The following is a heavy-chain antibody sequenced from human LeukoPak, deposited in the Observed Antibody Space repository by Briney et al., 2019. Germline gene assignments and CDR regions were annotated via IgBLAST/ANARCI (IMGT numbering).Heavy chain of an antibody. CDR2: IYYSGST. CDR1: GVSISSYY. D-gene: IGHD3-16*02. V-gene: IGHV4-39*07. Sequence: NPSETLSLTCTVSGVSISSYYWGWIRQPPGKGLEWIGSIYYSGSTYYNPSLKSRVTISVDTSKNQFSLKLSSVTAADTAVYYCARVGTLRLGELSPWDIWGQGTMVTVSS. CDR3: ARVGTLRLGELSPWDI. J-gene: IGHJ3*02.